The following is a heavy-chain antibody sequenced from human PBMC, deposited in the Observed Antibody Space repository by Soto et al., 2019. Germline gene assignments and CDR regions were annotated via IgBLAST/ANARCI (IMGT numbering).Heavy chain of an antibody. Sequence: SETLSLTCAVYGGSFSGYYWSWIRQPPGKGLEWIGEINHSGSTNYNPSLKSRVTISVDTSKNQFSLKLSSVTAADTAVYYCARGPFKGYSSSWSAPRPSYYYYGMDVWGQGTTVTVSS. V-gene: IGHV4-34*01. CDR3: ARGPFKGYSSSWSAPRPSYYYYGMDV. CDR1: GGSFSGYY. J-gene: IGHJ6*02. D-gene: IGHD6-13*01. CDR2: INHSGST.